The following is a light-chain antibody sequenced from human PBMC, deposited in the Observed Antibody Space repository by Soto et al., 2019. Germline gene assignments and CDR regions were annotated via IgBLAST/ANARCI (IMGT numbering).Light chain of an antibody. V-gene: IGKV1-9*01. CDR1: QTISGY. CDR3: QQLYTLPFT. CDR2: EAS. J-gene: IGKJ5*01. Sequence: DLPLTQTPSSLSASVGDRVTIACRASQTISGYVNWYQQQPGKAPKLLIYEASTLQSGVPSRFSGSGSGTEFTLTISGLLPEDFAAYHCQQLYTLPFTFGQGTRLEIK.